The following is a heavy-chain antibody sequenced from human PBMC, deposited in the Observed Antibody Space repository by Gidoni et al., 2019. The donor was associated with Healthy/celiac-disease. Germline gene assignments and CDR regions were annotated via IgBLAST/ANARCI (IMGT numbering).Heavy chain of an antibody. CDR3: AKGDVLRYFDWLETGAFDI. CDR1: GFTFSSYA. Sequence: EVQLLESGGGLVQPGGSLRLSCAASGFTFSSYAMSWVRQAPGKGLEWVSAISGSGGSTYYADSVKGRFTISRDNSKNTLYLQMNSLRAEDTAVYYCAKGDVLRYFDWLETGAFDIWGQGTMVTVSS. V-gene: IGHV3-23*01. CDR2: ISGSGGST. D-gene: IGHD3-9*01. J-gene: IGHJ3*02.